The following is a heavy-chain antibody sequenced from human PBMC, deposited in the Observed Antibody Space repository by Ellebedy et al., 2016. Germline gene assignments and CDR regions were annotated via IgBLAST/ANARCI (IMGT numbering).Heavy chain of an antibody. CDR2: SKNKINSYTT. CDR3: ALHWGVGGRGRN. Sequence: GESLKISCAASGFTLSGHYMDWVRQAPGKGLEWVGRSKNKINSYTTEYAASVQGRFTISRDDSRKSVDLQMNSLKTEDTAVYYCALHWGVGGRGRNWGQGTLVIVSS. D-gene: IGHD2-15*01. V-gene: IGHV3-72*01. CDR1: GFTLSGHY. J-gene: IGHJ4*02.